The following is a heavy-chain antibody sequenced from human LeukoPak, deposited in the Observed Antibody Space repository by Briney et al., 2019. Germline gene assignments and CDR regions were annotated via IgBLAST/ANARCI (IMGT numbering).Heavy chain of an antibody. V-gene: IGHV1-8*02. CDR1: GYTFTSYD. Sequence: VASVRVSCKASGYTFTSYDINWVRQATGQGLEWMGWMNPNSGNTGYAQKFQGRVTMTRNTSISTAYMELSSLRSEDTAVYYCARGRRGGYDYYYYMDVWGKGTTVTISS. D-gene: IGHD3-10*01. CDR2: MNPNSGNT. CDR3: ARGRRGGYDYYYYMDV. J-gene: IGHJ6*03.